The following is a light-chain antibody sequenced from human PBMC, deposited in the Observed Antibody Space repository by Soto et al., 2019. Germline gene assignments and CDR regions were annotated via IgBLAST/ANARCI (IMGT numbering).Light chain of an antibody. CDR1: SSDVGGYNY. CDR2: EVS. V-gene: IGLV2-8*01. J-gene: IGLJ1*01. Sequence: QSALTQPPSASGSPGQSVTISCTGTSSDVGGYNYVSWYQQHPGKAPKFIIYEVSKRPSGVPDRFSGSKSGNTASLTVSGLHAVDEADYYCSSYAGSDIYVFGTGTKVTVL. CDR3: SSYAGSDIYV.